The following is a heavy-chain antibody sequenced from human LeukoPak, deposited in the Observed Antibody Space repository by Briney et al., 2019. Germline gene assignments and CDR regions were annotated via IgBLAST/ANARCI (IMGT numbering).Heavy chain of an antibody. Sequence: SETLSLTCTVSGGSISSGGYYWSWIRQPPGKGLEWIGYIYHSGSTYYNPSLKSRVTMSVDGSKDEFSLKLSSVTAADTAVYYCARMHGSGTDTYFGYWGQGTLVTVSS. J-gene: IGHJ4*02. D-gene: IGHD3-10*01. V-gene: IGHV4-30-2*01. CDR1: GGSISSGGYY. CDR2: IYHSGST. CDR3: ARMHGSGTDTYFGY.